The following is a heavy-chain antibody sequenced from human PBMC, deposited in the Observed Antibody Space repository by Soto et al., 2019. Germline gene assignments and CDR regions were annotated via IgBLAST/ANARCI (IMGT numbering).Heavy chain of an antibody. J-gene: IGHJ4*02. CDR3: ARANYYDSSGSKVAFDY. D-gene: IGHD3-22*01. Sequence: PSETLSLTCAVYGGSFSGYYWSWIRQPPGKGLEWIGEINHSGSTNYNPSLKSRVTISVDTSKNQFSLKLSSVTAADTAVYYCARANYYDSSGSKVAFDYRGKGT. CDR1: GGSFSGYY. V-gene: IGHV4-34*01. CDR2: INHSGST.